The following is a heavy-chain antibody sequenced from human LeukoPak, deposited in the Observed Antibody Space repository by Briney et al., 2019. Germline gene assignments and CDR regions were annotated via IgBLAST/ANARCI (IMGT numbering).Heavy chain of an antibody. D-gene: IGHD5-18*01. Sequence: PGRSLRLSCAASGFTFSRYAMHWVRQAPGKGLEWVAVISYDESNKYYVGSVKGRFTISRDNSKNTLYLQMNSLRTEDTAVYYCARDGYGLDTPMVSTVFDCWGQGTLVTVSS. CDR2: ISYDESNK. V-gene: IGHV3-30-3*01. J-gene: IGHJ4*02. CDR1: GFTFSRYA. CDR3: ARDGYGLDTPMVSTVFDC.